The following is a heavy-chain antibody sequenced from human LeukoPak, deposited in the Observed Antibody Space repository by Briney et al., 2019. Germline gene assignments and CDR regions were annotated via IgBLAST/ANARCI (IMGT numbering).Heavy chain of an antibody. CDR3: ARQRASSPWANGFDY. CDR2: INPNSGDT. Sequence: GASVKLSFNASGYTFTGYYMHLVRQAPGQRLEGMGWINPNSGDTKYSQTLQGRVTMTRDTSISTASLALSRVSADDTAVYYCARQRASSPWANGFDYWGQGTLVTVSS. CDR1: GYTFTGYY. J-gene: IGHJ4*02. D-gene: IGHD2-8*01. V-gene: IGHV1-2*02.